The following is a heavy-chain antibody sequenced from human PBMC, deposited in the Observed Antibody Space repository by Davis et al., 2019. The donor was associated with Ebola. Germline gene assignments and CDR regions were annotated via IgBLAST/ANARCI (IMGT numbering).Heavy chain of an antibody. J-gene: IGHJ4*02. CDR2: IYYSGST. D-gene: IGHD5-12*01. V-gene: IGHV4-59*02. CDR1: GFTVSSFH. Sequence: SETLSLTCAAFGFTVSSFHMSWVRQPPGKGLEWIGYIYYSGSTNYNPSLKSRVTISVDKSKNQFSLKLSSVTAADTAVYYCARALGGYSGYASFPDYWGQGTLVTVSS. CDR3: ARALGGYSGYASFPDY.